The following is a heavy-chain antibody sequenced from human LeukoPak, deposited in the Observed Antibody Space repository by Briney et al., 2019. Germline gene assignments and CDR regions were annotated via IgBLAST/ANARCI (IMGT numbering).Heavy chain of an antibody. D-gene: IGHD7-27*01. J-gene: IGHJ4*02. CDR2: INSDGSST. CDR3: ARDKWGRRGYYFDY. Sequence: GGSLRLSCAASGFTFSSYWMHWVRQAPGNGLVWVSRINSDGSSTSYADSVKGRFTISRDNAKNTLYLQMNSLRAEDTAVYYCARDKWGRRGYYFDYWGQGTLVTVSS. CDR1: GFTFSSYW. V-gene: IGHV3-74*01.